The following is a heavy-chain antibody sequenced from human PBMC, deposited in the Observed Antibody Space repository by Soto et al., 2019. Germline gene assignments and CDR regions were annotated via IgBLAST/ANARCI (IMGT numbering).Heavy chain of an antibody. CDR2: IYADSGT. CDR3: TSSSKALGRGVYVGSPVY. D-gene: IGHD1-26*01. Sequence: EVQLVETGGGLIQPGGSLRLSCAVSGFTVSSSYMSWVRQTPQKGLEWISIIYADSGTFYADSVKGRFTISRDNPKTILYLHMNSLRAEDTAVYYCTSSSKALGRGVYVGSPVYRGQGTLVTVSS. CDR1: GFTVSSSY. J-gene: IGHJ4*02. V-gene: IGHV3-53*02.